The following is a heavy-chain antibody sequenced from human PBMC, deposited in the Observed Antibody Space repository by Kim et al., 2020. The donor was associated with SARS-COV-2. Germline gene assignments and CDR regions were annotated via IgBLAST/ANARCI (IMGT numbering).Heavy chain of an antibody. D-gene: IGHD3-3*01. CDR2: INPNSGDA. CDR1: GYTFTGYY. V-gene: IGHV1-2*06. J-gene: IGHJ6*02. CDR3: VKDRGVLRFYGMDV. Sequence: ASVKVSCKASGYTFTGYYIHWVRQAPGQGPEWMGRINPNSGDANYAQKFQGRVTMTRDTSISTVHTYLSGLRSDDTAVYYCVKDRGVLRFYGMDVWGQGTTVTVSS.